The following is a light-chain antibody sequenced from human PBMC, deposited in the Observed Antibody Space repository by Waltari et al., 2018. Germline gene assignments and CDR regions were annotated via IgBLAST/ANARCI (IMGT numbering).Light chain of an antibody. J-gene: IGLJ2*01. Sequence: GQRVTISCSGSRSNIGGNSVNWYQHLPGTAPKLLIHTNDQRPSGVPDRFSGSKSGTSASLAISGLQSEDEAEYYCAAWDDSLNGPVFGGGTKLTVL. CDR1: RSNIGGNS. CDR3: AAWDDSLNGPV. V-gene: IGLV1-44*01. CDR2: TND.